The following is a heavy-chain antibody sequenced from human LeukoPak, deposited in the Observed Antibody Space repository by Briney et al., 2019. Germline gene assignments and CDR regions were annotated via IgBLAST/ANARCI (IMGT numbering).Heavy chain of an antibody. D-gene: IGHD5-12*01. CDR3: ARDRPGYSGYDFDY. CDR2: ISSSSSYI. Sequence: GGSLRLSCAASGFTFSSYSMNWVRQAPGKGLEWVSSISSSSSYIYYADSVKGRFTISRDNAKNSLYLQMNSLRAEDTAVYYCARDRPGYSGYDFDYWGQGTLGTVSS. CDR1: GFTFSSYS. J-gene: IGHJ4*02. V-gene: IGHV3-21*01.